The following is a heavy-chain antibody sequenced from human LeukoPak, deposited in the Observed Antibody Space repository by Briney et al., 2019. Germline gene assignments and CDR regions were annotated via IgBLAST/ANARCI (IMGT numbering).Heavy chain of an antibody. CDR2: IYYSGST. V-gene: IGHV4-31*03. D-gene: IGHD4-11*01. CDR3: ARTTVTTSLLRPSHYYYYGMDV. J-gene: IGHJ6*02. CDR1: GGSVSSGSYY. Sequence: PSETLSLTCTVSGGSVSSGSYYWSWIRQHPGKGLEWIGYIYYSGSTYYNPSLKSRVTISVDTSKNQFSLKLSSVTAADTAVYYCARTTVTTSLLRPSHYYYYGMDVWGQGTTVTVSS.